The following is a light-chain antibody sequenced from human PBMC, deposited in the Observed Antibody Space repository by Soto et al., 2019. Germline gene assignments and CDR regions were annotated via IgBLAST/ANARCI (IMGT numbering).Light chain of an antibody. CDR1: QSVSSY. J-gene: IGKJ1*01. CDR3: HQRSSWPRGS. CDR2: DAS. Sequence: EVVLTQSPATLSLSPGESATLSCRASQSVSSYLAWYQQKPGQGPRLLIYDASNRATGVSARFSGSGSGTDFTLTISSLVTEDFAVYYCHQRSSWPRGSFGQGTKVEIK. V-gene: IGKV3-11*01.